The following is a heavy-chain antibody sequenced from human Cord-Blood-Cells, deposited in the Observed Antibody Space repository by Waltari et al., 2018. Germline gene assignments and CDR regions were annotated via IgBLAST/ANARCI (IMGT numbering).Heavy chain of an antibody. D-gene: IGHD3-3*01. V-gene: IGHV5-51*01. J-gene: IGHJ2*01. CDR1: GYSFTSYW. CDR2: IYPGDSDT. Sequence: EVQLVQSGAEVKKPGESLKISCKGSGYSFTSYWIGWVRQMPGKGLEWMGIIYPGDSDTRYSPSFQGQVTISADKSISTAYLQWSSLKASDTAMYYCARHRGSIFGVVTNWYFDLWGRGTLVTVSS. CDR3: ARHRGSIFGVVTNWYFDL.